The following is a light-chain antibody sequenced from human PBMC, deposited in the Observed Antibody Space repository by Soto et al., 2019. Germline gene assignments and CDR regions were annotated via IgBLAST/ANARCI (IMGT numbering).Light chain of an antibody. V-gene: IGKV3-20*01. Sequence: EVVMTQSPASLSASPGERVTLSCGASQSVTSTLAWYQQKPGQAPRLLISGASNRATGIPDRFSGSGSGTDFTLTISRLEPDDFALYFCQQYGGSPITFGLGTRLEL. CDR3: QQYGGSPIT. CDR2: GAS. J-gene: IGKJ5*01. CDR1: QSVTST.